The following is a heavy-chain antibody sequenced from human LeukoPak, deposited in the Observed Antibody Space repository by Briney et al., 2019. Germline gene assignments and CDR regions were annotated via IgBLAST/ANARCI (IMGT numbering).Heavy chain of an antibody. CDR1: GFTFSSYA. V-gene: IGHV3-23*01. J-gene: IGHJ4*02. Sequence: GGSLRLSCAASGFTFSSYAMSWVRQAPGKGLEWVSAISGSGGSTYYADSVKGRFTISRDNSKNTLYLQMNSLRAEDTAVYHCAKRPHIVVVPAAPLDHWGQGTLVTVSS. D-gene: IGHD2-2*01. CDR2: ISGSGGST. CDR3: AKRPHIVVVPAAPLDH.